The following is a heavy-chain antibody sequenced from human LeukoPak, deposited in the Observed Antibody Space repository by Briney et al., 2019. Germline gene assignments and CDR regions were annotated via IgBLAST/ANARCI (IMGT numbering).Heavy chain of an antibody. V-gene: IGHV4-59*10. CDR1: GGSFSGYY. Sequence: SETLSLTCAVYGGSFSGYYGSWIRQPAGKGLEWIGRIYTSGSTNYNPSLKSRVTMSVDTSKNQFSLKLSSVTAADTAVYYCARGYGYSSGWPIDYWGQGTLVTVSS. CDR3: ARGYGYSSGWPIDY. J-gene: IGHJ4*02. D-gene: IGHD6-19*01. CDR2: IYTSGST.